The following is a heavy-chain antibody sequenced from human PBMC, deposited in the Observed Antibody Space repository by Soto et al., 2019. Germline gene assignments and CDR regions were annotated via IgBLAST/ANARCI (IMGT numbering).Heavy chain of an antibody. Sequence: PGESLKISCKGSGYNFANYGIGWVRQMPGKGLEWMGMIFPGDSDTKNSPSLQGQITMSVDKSDSSAYLQWRSLKASDTAMYYCAAGYTTGPDAFDIWGQGIMVTVSS. CDR1: GYNFANYG. J-gene: IGHJ3*02. CDR2: IFPGDSDT. CDR3: AAGYTTGPDAFDI. D-gene: IGHD6-13*01. V-gene: IGHV5-51*01.